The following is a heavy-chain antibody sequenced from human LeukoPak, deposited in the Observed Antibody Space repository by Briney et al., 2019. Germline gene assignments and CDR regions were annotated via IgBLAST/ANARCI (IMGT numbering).Heavy chain of an antibody. CDR1: GFTVSSNY. V-gene: IGHV3-66*02. D-gene: IGHD4-11*01. Sequence: GGSLRLSCAASGFTVSSNYMSWVRQAPGKGLEWVSVIYSGGSTYYADSVKGRFTICRDNSKNTLYLQMNSLRAEDTAVYYCAREYNSNYDWFDPWGQGTLVTVSS. CDR3: AREYNSNYDWFDP. CDR2: IYSGGST. J-gene: IGHJ5*02.